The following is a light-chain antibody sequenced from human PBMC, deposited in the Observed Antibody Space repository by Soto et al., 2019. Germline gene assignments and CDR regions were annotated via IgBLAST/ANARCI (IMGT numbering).Light chain of an antibody. CDR3: QQYNGAPRT. Sequence: DIQMTQSPSSLSASVGDRVTITCRASQGIRNYLAWYQQTPGKVPNLLIYAASTLQSGVPSRFSGSGSGTDFTLTISSLQPEDVATYYCQQYNGAPRTFGQGTKVEIK. V-gene: IGKV1-27*01. J-gene: IGKJ1*01. CDR2: AAS. CDR1: QGIRNY.